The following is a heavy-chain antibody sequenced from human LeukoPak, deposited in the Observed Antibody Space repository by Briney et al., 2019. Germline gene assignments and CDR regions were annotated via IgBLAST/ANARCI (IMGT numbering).Heavy chain of an antibody. D-gene: IGHD6-13*01. CDR3: AKDIRGSSSWYYFDY. Sequence: GGSLRLSCAASGFTFDDYAMHWVRQAPGKGLEWVSGISWNSGSIGYADSVKGRFTISRDNAKNSLYLQMNSLRAEDTALYYCAKDIRGSSSWYYFDYWGQGTLVTVSS. CDR1: GFTFDDYA. V-gene: IGHV3-9*01. CDR2: ISWNSGSI. J-gene: IGHJ4*02.